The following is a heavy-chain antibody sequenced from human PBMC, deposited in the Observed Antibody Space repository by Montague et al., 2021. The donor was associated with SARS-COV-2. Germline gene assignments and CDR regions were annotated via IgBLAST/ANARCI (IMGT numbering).Heavy chain of an antibody. Sequence: SLRLSCAASGFTFSDYSVNWVRQAPGKGLEWISYISASTNIIYYADSVKGRFTISRDNSRNSLYLQMNSLRADGTAVYYCAKDLVLRAARPDSLDVWGQGTVVSVSS. J-gene: IGHJ3*01. D-gene: IGHD6-6*01. V-gene: IGHV3-48*01. CDR2: ISASTNII. CDR1: GFTFSDYS. CDR3: AKDLVLRAARPDSLDV.